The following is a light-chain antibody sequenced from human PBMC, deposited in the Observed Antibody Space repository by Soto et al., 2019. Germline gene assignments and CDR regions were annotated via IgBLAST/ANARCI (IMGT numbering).Light chain of an antibody. J-gene: IGKJ2*01. CDR2: GAS. CDR3: QLYVTSPIYT. CDR1: QTVTSTY. Sequence: EIVLTQSPGTLSLSPGERATLSCRASQTVTSTYLPWLQQKPGQAPRPLIFGASSRAADFPDRFSGSGSGTDFTLTIGRLEPEDFAVYYCQLYVTSPIYTFGQGTKLEIK. V-gene: IGKV3-20*01.